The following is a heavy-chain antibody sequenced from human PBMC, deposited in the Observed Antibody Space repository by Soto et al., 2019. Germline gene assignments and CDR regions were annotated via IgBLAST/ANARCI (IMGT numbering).Heavy chain of an antibody. CDR1: GGSFSAYY. CDR2: INHSGST. Sequence: QVQLQQWGAGLLKTSETLSLTCAVYGGSFSAYYWGWIRQPPVKGLEWSGEINHSGSTNYKPSLKTRITISVNTSKNKFSLKLRSVTAADTAVYYCARGTDITTVTTRWCAPCGHETMVTVST. V-gene: IGHV4-34*01. D-gene: IGHD4-17*01. CDR3: ARGTDITTVTTRWCAP. J-gene: IGHJ5*02.